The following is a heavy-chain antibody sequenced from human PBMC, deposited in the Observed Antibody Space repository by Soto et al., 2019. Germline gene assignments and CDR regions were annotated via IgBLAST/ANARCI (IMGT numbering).Heavy chain of an antibody. CDR2: ISAYNGDT. J-gene: IGHJ3*01. D-gene: IGHD3-22*01. Sequence: QVPLVQSGTEVKKPGASVKVSCKASGYTFTTYAISSVRQAPGQGLEWMGWISAYNGDTTYAQKLQGRDPMTVATSTSTAYTELTSVRSDYTAVYFCAGEHYYAFDVWGRGTMVAVSS. V-gene: IGHV1-18*01. CDR3: AGEHYYAFDV. CDR1: GYTFTTYA.